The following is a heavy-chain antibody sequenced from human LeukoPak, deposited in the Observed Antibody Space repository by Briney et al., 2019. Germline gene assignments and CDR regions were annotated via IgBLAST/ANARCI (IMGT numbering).Heavy chain of an antibody. Sequence: PGGSLRLSCAASGFTVSSNYMNWVRQAPGKGLEWVSVIYSGGSTYYGDSVKGRFTISRDNSKNTLYLQMNSLRAEDTAVYYCASSRYCSGGSCYFDYWGQETLVTVSS. J-gene: IGHJ4*02. CDR3: ASSRYCSGGSCYFDY. V-gene: IGHV3-53*01. CDR1: GFTVSSNY. D-gene: IGHD2-15*01. CDR2: IYSGGST.